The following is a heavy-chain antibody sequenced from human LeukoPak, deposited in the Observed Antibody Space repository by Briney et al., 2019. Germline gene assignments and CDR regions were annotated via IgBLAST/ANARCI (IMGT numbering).Heavy chain of an antibody. CDR2: IYTSGST. J-gene: IGHJ4*02. D-gene: IGHD2-2*03. CDR1: GGSFSSYY. CDR3: ARGVSGYCSSTSCYRFDY. Sequence: PSETLSLTCAVYGGSFSSYYWSWIRQPAGKGLEWIGRIYTSGSTNYNPSLKSRVTMSVDTSKNQFSLKLSSVTAADTAVYYCARGVSGYCSSTSCYRFDYWGQGTLVTVSS. V-gene: IGHV4-59*10.